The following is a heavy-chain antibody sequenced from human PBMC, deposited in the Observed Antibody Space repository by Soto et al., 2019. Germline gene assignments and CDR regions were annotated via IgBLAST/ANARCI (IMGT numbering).Heavy chain of an antibody. V-gene: IGHV3-15*01. J-gene: IGHJ6*02. CDR3: TTDRKVGVVRGVIESYYYYGMDV. CDR1: GFTFSNAW. D-gene: IGHD3-10*01. CDR2: IKSKTDGGTT. Sequence: KPGGSLRLSCAASGFTFSNAWMSWVRQAPGKGLEWVGSIKSKTDGGTTDYAAPVKGRFTISRDDSKNTLYLQMNSLKTEDTAVYYCTTDRKVGVVRGVIESYYYYGMDVWYQETTHTVSS.